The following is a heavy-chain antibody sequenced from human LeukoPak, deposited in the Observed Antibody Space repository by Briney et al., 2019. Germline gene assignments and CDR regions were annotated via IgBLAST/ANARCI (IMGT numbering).Heavy chain of an antibody. CDR3: ARVGGDV. Sequence: GGSLRLSCAASGFTLSSYAMSWVRQAPGKGLEWVSAISDTGNTYHADSVKGRFTISRDSSKNTLFLQMNRLRPEDTAVYYCARVGGDVWGKGTTVTVSS. CDR2: ISDTGNT. CDR1: GFTLSSYA. J-gene: IGHJ6*04. D-gene: IGHD3-16*01. V-gene: IGHV3-23*01.